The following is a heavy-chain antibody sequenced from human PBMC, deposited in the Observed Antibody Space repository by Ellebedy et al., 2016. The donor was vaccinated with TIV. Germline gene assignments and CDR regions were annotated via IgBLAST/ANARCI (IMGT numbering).Heavy chain of an antibody. D-gene: IGHD6-13*01. CDR2: ISYEGRDK. Sequence: GESLKISCAASGFTFSSYGMHWVRQAPGKGLEWVADISYEGRDKYYVDSVKGRFTISRDNSKNTLYLQVNSLRAEDTAVYYCARLGVIAAAGASDYWGQGTLVIVSS. J-gene: IGHJ4*02. V-gene: IGHV3-30*03. CDR1: GFTFSSYG. CDR3: ARLGVIAAAGASDY.